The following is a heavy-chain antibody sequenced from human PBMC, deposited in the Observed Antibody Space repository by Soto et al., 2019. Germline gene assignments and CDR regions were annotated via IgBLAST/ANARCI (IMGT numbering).Heavy chain of an antibody. J-gene: IGHJ3*02. CDR3: ARLSALDI. CDR2: IHPRDSDT. V-gene: IGHV5-10-1*01. Sequence: PGESLKISCKVSVYSFSSFWINWVRQMPGKGLEWMGRIHPRDSDTDCSPSFQGNVTISVDNSINTAYLQWSSLKASDTAMYYCARLSALDIWGQGTMVTVSS. CDR1: VYSFSSFW.